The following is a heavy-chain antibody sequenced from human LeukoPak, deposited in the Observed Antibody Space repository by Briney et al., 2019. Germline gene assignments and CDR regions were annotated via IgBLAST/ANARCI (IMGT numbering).Heavy chain of an antibody. D-gene: IGHD3-22*01. CDR3: AKTSYDSSGHDAFDI. CDR2: IRYDGSNK. J-gene: IGHJ3*02. Sequence: GGSLRLSCAASGFTFSNYDMHWVRQAPGKGLEGVAFIRYDGSNKYYADSVKGRFTISRDNSKNTLHLQMNSLRAEDTAVYYCAKTSYDSSGHDAFDIWGQGTMVTVSS. CDR1: GFTFSNYD. V-gene: IGHV3-30*02.